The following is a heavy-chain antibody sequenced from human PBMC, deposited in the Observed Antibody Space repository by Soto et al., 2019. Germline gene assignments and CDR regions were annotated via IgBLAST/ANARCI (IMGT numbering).Heavy chain of an antibody. V-gene: IGHV1-18*01. CDR3: ARVVVVAATLPRPLDY. D-gene: IGHD2-15*01. CDR2: ISAYNGNT. Sequence: ASVKVSCKASGYTFTSYCISWVRQAPGQGLEWMGWISAYNGNTNYAQKLQGRVTMTTDTSTSTAYMELRSLRSDDTAVYYCARVVVVAATLPRPLDYWGQGTLVTVSS. CDR1: GYTFTSYC. J-gene: IGHJ4*02.